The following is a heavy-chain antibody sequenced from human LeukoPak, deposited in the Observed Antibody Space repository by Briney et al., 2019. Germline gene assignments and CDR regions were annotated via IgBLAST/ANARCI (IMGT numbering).Heavy chain of an antibody. CDR2: IWDDGGNR. D-gene: IGHD1-1*01. CDR1: GFTFSSYG. Sequence: GGSLRLSCAASGFTFSSYGMHWVRQAPGKGVEWVAVIWDDGGNRYYAESVMARFTISRDNSKNTFYLQMNSLGAEDTAVYYCARPLEGYYYYGMDVWGQGTTVTVSS. J-gene: IGHJ6*02. CDR3: ARPLEGYYYYGMDV. V-gene: IGHV3-33*01.